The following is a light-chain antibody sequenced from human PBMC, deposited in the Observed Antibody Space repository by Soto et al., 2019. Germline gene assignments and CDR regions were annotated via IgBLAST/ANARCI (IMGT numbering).Light chain of an antibody. Sequence: QSVLPQPASVSGSPGQSITISCTGTSSDVGGYNYVSWYQQHPGKAPKLMIYDVSNRPSGVSNRFSGSKSGNTASLTISGLQAEDEADYYCSSYTSSSTLDVFGTGTKATVL. CDR2: DVS. V-gene: IGLV2-14*01. J-gene: IGLJ1*01. CDR3: SSYTSSSTLDV. CDR1: SSDVGGYNY.